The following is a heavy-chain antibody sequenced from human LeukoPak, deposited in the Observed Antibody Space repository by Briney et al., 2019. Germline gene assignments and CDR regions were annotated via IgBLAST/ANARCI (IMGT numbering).Heavy chain of an antibody. CDR1: GFTFSSYG. V-gene: IGHV3-30*18. CDR3: AKDALVDCSSTSCYLGFYFDY. J-gene: IGHJ4*02. Sequence: GGSLRLSYAASGFTFSSYGMHWVRQAPGKGLEWVAVISYDGSNKYYADSVKGRFTISRDNSKNTLYLQMNSLRAEDATVYYCAKDALVDCSSTSCYLGFYFDYWGQGTLVTVSS. D-gene: IGHD2-2*01. CDR2: ISYDGSNK.